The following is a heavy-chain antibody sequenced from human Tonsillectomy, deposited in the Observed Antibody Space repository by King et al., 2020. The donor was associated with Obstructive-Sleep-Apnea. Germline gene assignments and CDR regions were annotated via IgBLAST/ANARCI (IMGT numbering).Heavy chain of an antibody. CDR2: IRYDGSNK. CDR1: GLTFSSYG. CDR3: AKEWAPVGYCSGSSCYGDYYYGMDV. J-gene: IGHJ6*02. D-gene: IGHD2-15*01. V-gene: IGHV3-30*02. Sequence: QLVQSGGGVVQPGRSLRLSCAASGLTFSSYGMHWVRQAPGKGLEWVAFIRYDGSNKYYADSVKGRFTISRDNSKNTLYLQMNSLRPGDTAVYYCAKEWAPVGYCSGSSCYGDYYYGMDVWVQGTTVTVSS.